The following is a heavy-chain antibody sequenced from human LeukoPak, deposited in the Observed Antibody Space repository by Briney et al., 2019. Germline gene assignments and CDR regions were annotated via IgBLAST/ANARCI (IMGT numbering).Heavy chain of an antibody. CDR1: GYTFTSYG. Sequence: ASVKVSCKASGYTFTSYGISWVRQAPGQGLEWMGWISAYNGNTNYAQKLQGRVTMTTDTSTSTAYMELRSLRSDDTAVYYCAGLLGFGEGPTNWFDPWGQGTLVTVSS. CDR2: ISAYNGNT. J-gene: IGHJ5*02. D-gene: IGHD3-10*01. V-gene: IGHV1-18*01. CDR3: AGLLGFGEGPTNWFDP.